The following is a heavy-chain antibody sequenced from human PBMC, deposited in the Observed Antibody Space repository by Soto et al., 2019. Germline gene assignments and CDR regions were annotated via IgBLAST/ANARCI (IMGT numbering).Heavy chain of an antibody. D-gene: IGHD1-26*01. J-gene: IGHJ6*02. CDR3: ARALLLRGRRFGMDV. CDR2: ISYDGSND. CDR1: GFTFSAYA. V-gene: IGHV3-30-3*01. Sequence: QVQLMESGGGVVQPGGSLRLSCAASGFTFSAYAINWVSQSPGKGLEWVAVISYDGSNDYYGASVKGRFTVSRDNSNSTLHLHMNSLRVDDTATYYCARALLLRGRRFGMDVWGQGSTVTVSS.